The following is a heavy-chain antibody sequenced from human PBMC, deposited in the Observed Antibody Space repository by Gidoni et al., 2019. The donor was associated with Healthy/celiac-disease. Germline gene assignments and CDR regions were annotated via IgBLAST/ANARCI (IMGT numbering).Heavy chain of an antibody. CDR2: INPSGGST. Sequence: QVQLVQSGAEVKKPGASVKVSCKASGYTFTSYYIHWVRQAPGQGLEWVGIINPSGGSTSCAQKFQGRVTMARDTSTSTVYMELSSLRSEDTAVYYCARANLPYDSGSYVDYWGQGTLVTVSS. J-gene: IGHJ4*02. V-gene: IGHV1-46*01. D-gene: IGHD3-10*01. CDR3: ARANLPYDSGSYVDY. CDR1: GYTFTSYY.